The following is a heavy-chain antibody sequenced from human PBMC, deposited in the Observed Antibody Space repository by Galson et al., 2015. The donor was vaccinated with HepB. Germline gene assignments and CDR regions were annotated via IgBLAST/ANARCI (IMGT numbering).Heavy chain of an antibody. Sequence: CAISGDSVSSNSAAWNWIRQSPSRGLEWLGRTYYRSKWYNDYAVSVKSRMTINPDTSKNQFSLQLNSVTPEDTAVYYCARDVAPPRYDFWSGYPLGFDYWGQGTLVTVSS. J-gene: IGHJ4*02. V-gene: IGHV6-1*01. D-gene: IGHD3-3*01. CDR3: ARDVAPPRYDFWSGYPLGFDY. CDR1: GDSVSSNSAA. CDR2: TYYRSKWYN.